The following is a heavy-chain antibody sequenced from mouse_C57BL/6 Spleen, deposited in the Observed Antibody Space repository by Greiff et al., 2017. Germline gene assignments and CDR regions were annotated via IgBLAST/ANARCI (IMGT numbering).Heavy chain of an antibody. CDR3: TRGDGSSYVGYCDV. CDR2: IDPETGGT. V-gene: IGHV1-15*01. CDR1: GYTFTDYE. J-gene: IGHJ1*03. D-gene: IGHD1-1*01. Sequence: VQLQQSGAELVRPGASVTLSCKASGYTFTDYEMHWVKQTPVHGLEWIGAIDPETGGTAYNQKFKGKAILTADKSSSTAYMELRSLTSEDSAVYYCTRGDGSSYVGYCDVWGTGTTVTVSS.